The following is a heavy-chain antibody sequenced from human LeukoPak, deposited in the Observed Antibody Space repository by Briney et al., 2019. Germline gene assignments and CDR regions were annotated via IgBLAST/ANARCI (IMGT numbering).Heavy chain of an antibody. D-gene: IGHD3-3*01. V-gene: IGHV3-66*01. CDR3: ARDFWSGYYSYYYYGMDV. CDR1: GFTVSSNY. CDR2: IYSGGST. Sequence: PGGSLRLSCAASGFTVSSNYMSWVRQAPGKGLEWVSFIYSGGSTYYADSVKGRFTISRDNSKNTLYLQMNSLRAEDTAVYYCARDFWSGYYSYYYYGMDVWGQGTTVTVSS. J-gene: IGHJ6*02.